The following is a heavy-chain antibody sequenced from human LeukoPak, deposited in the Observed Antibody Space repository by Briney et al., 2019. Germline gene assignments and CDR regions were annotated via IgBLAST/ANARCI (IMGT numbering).Heavy chain of an antibody. CDR3: ARGPPLAYYGTGGYYFFDY. Sequence: SQTLSLTCTVPGASINSGVYYWNWIRQHPVKGLEWIGYIYNSGSAYYNLSLKSRVTISVDTSKNQFSLKLSSVTAADTAVYYCARGPPLAYYGTGGYYFFDYWGQGILVTVSP. J-gene: IGHJ4*02. V-gene: IGHV4-31*03. CDR2: IYNSGSA. D-gene: IGHD3-22*01. CDR1: GASINSGVYY.